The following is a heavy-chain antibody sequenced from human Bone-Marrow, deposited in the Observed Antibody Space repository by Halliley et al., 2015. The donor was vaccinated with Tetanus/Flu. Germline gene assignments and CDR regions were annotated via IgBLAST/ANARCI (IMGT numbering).Heavy chain of an antibody. V-gene: IGHV3-33*06. CDR3: TKNRVANCASTGCHINDY. D-gene: IGHD2-2*01. CDR2: DGSYK. Sequence: DGSYKNYADSVKGRFTISRDNSENTLYLQMTSLRAEDTAVYYCTKNRVANCASTGCHINDYWGQGTLVTVSS. J-gene: IGHJ4*02.